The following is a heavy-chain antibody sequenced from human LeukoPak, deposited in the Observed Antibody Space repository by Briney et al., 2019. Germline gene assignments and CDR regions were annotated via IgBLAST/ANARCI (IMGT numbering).Heavy chain of an antibody. CDR2: IPGSGGST. V-gene: IGHV3-23*01. Sequence: GGSLRLSCAASGFSVNINYMSWVRQAPGKGLEWVSAIPGSGGSTYYADSVRGRFTISRDNSKNTLYLQMNSLRAEDTAVYYCAKALGGPWGFDYWGQGTLVTVSS. CDR1: GFSVNINY. CDR3: AKALGGPWGFDY. J-gene: IGHJ4*02. D-gene: IGHD1-26*01.